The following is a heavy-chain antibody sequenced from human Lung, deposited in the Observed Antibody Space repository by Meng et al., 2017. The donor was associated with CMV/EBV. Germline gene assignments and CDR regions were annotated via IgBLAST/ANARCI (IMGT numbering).Heavy chain of an antibody. CDR3: ARGGSSSWRQGVFDY. V-gene: IGHV3-20*01. CDR2: INWNGDST. D-gene: IGHD6-13*01. CDR1: GFTFDDYG. J-gene: IGHJ4*02. Sequence: GESLKISCAASGFTFDDYGVSWVRQVPGKGLEWVSGINWNGDSTGYADSVKGRFTISRDNAKNSLYLQMNSLRAEDTALYHCARGGSSSWRQGVFDYWGQG.